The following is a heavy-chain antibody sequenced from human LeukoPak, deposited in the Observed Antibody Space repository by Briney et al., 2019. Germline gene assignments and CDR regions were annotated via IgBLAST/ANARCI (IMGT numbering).Heavy chain of an antibody. CDR1: GFSFSSYT. D-gene: IGHD2-21*02. J-gene: IGHJ4*02. Sequence: GGSLRLSCAASGFSFSSYTMNWVRQAPGKGLEWVSIISSSSSYIYYADSVKGRFTISRDNAKDALYLQMNSLRVEDAAVYYCARDGRCGGDCYASWGQGTLVTVSS. CDR2: ISSSSSYI. V-gene: IGHV3-21*01. CDR3: ARDGRCGGDCYAS.